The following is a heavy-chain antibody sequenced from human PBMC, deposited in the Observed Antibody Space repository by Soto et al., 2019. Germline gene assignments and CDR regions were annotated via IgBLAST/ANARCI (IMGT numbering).Heavy chain of an antibody. J-gene: IGHJ6*03. CDR3: VKGYCSSSSCLPPHFYFYMDV. V-gene: IGHV3-9*01. Sequence: EVQLVESGGGLVQPGRSLRLSCAASGFTFDDYTMHWVRQVPGKGLEWVSGITWNSGFITYADSLKGRFTISRDNAKNSLYLHMNSLRPEDTALYYCVKGYCSSSSCLPPHFYFYMDVWGRGSSLTVSS. CDR1: GFTFDDYT. D-gene: IGHD2-15*01. CDR2: ITWNSGFI.